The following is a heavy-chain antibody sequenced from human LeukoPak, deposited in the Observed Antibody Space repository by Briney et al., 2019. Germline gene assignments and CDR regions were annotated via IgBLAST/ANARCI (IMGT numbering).Heavy chain of an antibody. CDR1: GGTFSSYA. CDR3: ALNYDSSGYYSDY. CDR2: IIPIFGTA. D-gene: IGHD3-22*01. J-gene: IGHJ4*02. V-gene: IGHV1-69*13. Sequence: ASVKVSCKASGGTFSSYAISWMRQAPGQGLEWMGGIIPIFGTANYAQKFQGRVTITADGSTSTAYMELSSLRSEDTAVYYCALNYDSSGYYSDYWGQGTLVTVSS.